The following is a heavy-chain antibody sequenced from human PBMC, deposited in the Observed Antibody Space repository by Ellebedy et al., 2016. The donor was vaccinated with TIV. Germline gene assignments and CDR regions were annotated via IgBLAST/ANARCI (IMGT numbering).Heavy chain of an antibody. J-gene: IGHJ4*02. V-gene: IGHV1-18*01. Sequence: ASVKVSCXASGYTFTSYGISWVRQAPGQGLEWMGWISAYNGNTNYAQKLQGRVTITADESTSTAYMELSSLRSEDTAVYYCARERGGYYFDYWGQGTLVTVSS. CDR2: ISAYNGNT. CDR1: GYTFTSYG. CDR3: ARERGGYYFDY. D-gene: IGHD3-10*01.